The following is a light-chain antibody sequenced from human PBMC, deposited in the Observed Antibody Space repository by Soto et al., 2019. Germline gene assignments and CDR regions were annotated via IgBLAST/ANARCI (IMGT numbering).Light chain of an antibody. V-gene: IGLV2-23*02. CDR2: EVN. CDR1: SSDFGNYNL. CDR3: CSFTSSNTHV. Sequence: QSVLTQPASVSGSPGQSIIISCTGTSSDFGNYNLVSWYQQHPGKVPKLILFEVNKRPSGVSGRFSGSKSGNTASLTISGLQAEDEADYYCCSFTSSNTHVFGTGTKLTVL. J-gene: IGLJ1*01.